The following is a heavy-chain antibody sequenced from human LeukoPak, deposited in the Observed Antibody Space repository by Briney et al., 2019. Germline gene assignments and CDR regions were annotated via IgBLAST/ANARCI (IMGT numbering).Heavy chain of an antibody. V-gene: IGHV3-21*01. CDR2: ISTYSFSSFNTYR. CDR3: ARSGDGYNSDY. CDR1: GFTFSSYS. Sequence: GGSLRLSCAASGFTFSSYSMNWVRQAPGKGLEWVSSISTYSFSSFNTYRYYADSVKGRFTISRDNAKNSLYLQINSLTAEDTAVYYCARSGDGYNSDYWGQGTPVTVSS. D-gene: IGHD5-24*01. J-gene: IGHJ4*02.